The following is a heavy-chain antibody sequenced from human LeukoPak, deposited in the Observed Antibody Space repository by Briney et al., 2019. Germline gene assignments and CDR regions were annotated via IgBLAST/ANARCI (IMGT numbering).Heavy chain of an antibody. J-gene: IGHJ5*01. CDR1: GFTFSGYW. D-gene: IGHD6-19*01. CDR3: TRAGYSSGFDS. CDR2: INSDGYSI. V-gene: IGHV3-74*03. Sequence: GGSLRLSCAASGFTFSGYWMHWVRQAPGKGLVWVSRINSDGYSITYADSVKGRFTISRDYAKNTLYLQMSSLIAEDTAVYFCTRAGYSSGFDSWGQGTLVTVSS.